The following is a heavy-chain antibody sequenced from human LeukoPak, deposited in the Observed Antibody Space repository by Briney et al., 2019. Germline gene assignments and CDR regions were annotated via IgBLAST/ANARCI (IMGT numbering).Heavy chain of an antibody. CDR2: INPKRGGT. J-gene: IGHJ5*02. Sequence: ASVKVSCKASGYTFTGYYMHWVRQAPGQGLEWVGWINPKRGGTNYAQKIQGRVTMSRDTSISTAYMELSRLRYDDTSGYYCARACLGYCSGGSCYLNWFDPCRQGTLVTVSS. CDR3: ARACLGYCSGGSCYLNWFDP. D-gene: IGHD2-15*01. CDR1: GYTFTGYY. V-gene: IGHV1-2*02.